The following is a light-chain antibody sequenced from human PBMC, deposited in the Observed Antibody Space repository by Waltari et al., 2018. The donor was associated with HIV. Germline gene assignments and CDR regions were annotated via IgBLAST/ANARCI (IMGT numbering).Light chain of an antibody. V-gene: IGKV1-39*01. CDR1: QSISTY. CDR2: TAS. J-gene: IGKJ2*01. CDR3: QQSYSTPYT. Sequence: DIQMTQSPSSLSASVGDRVTITCRASQSISTYLNWYQQKLGKAPKLLIYTASSLQSGVPSRFSGSGSGTDFTLTISSLQPEDFVTYYCQQSYSTPYTFGQGPSWRSN.